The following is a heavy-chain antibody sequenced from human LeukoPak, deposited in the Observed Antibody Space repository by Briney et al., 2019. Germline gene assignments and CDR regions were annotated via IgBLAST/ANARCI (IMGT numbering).Heavy chain of an antibody. CDR2: IYSSGDT. Sequence: SGTLSLTCTVSGGSISSYYWTWIRQPAGKGLEWIGRIYSSGDTYYNPSLNNRVTMSVDTSKNQFSLKLSSVTAADMAVYYCARDAYYYDTSGYYLLDSWGQGTLVTVSS. J-gene: IGHJ4*02. V-gene: IGHV4-4*07. CDR3: ARDAYYYDTSGYYLLDS. D-gene: IGHD3-22*01. CDR1: GGSISSYY.